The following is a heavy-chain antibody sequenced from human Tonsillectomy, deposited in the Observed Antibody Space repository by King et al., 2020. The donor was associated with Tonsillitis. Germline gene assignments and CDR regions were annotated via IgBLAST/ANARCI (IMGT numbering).Heavy chain of an antibody. CDR3: AGTLWSMGPVYYYCGMDV. CDR2: IWYDGSKK. D-gene: IGHD3-10*01. CDR1: GFTFSNYG. Sequence: VQLVESGGGVVQPGRSLRLSCAASGFTFSNYGMHWVRQAPGKGLEWVAVIWYDGSKKYYADSVKGRFTISRDNSKNTLYLQMNSLRAEDTAVYYCAGTLWSMGPVYYYCGMDVWGQGTTVTVSA. V-gene: IGHV3-33*03. J-gene: IGHJ6*01.